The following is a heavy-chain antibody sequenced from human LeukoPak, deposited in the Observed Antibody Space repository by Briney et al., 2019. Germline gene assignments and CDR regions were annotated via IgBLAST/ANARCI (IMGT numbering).Heavy chain of an antibody. CDR1: GYNFTSHW. J-gene: IGHJ3*02. V-gene: IGHV5-51*01. D-gene: IGHD3-9*01. CDR2: IYPGDSDT. Sequence: GESLKISCKGSGYNFTSHWIGWVRQMPGKGPEWMGIIYPGDSDTRYSPSFQGQVTISADKSISTAYLQWSSLKASDTAMYYCARNPKPYYDILTGYPEDAFDIWGQGTMVTVSS. CDR3: ARNPKPYYDILTGYPEDAFDI.